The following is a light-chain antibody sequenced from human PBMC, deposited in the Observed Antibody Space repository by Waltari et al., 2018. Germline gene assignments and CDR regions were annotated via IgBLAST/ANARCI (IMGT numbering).Light chain of an antibody. CDR3: YSTDSSGNHSRV. CDR1: ALPKKY. CDR2: EDS. J-gene: IGLJ3*02. V-gene: IGLV3-10*01. Sequence: SYELTQPPSVSVYPGQTARITCSGDALPKKYAYWYQQKSGQAPVLVIYEDSKRPSGIPERFSGSSSGTMATLTISGAQVEDEADYYCYSTDSSGNHSRVFGGGTKLTVL.